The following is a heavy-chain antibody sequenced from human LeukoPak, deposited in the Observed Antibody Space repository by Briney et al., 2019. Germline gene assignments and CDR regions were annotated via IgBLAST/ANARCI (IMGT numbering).Heavy chain of an antibody. CDR1: GFTFSGYY. CDR3: ARDGLQTRYSWNDEGRKNWFDP. D-gene: IGHD1-1*01. J-gene: IGHJ5*02. Sequence: GASVKVSCTASGFTFSGYYMQWVRQAPGEGLEWMGIINPSDGSTKYAQKFQGRVTMTGDTSTNTVYMELSSLRSEDTALYYCARDGLQTRYSWNDEGRKNWFDPWGQGTLVTVSS. V-gene: IGHV1-46*01. CDR2: INPSDGST.